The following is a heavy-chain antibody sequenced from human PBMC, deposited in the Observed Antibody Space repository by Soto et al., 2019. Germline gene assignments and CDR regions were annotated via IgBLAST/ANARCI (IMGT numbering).Heavy chain of an antibody. J-gene: IGHJ5*02. Sequence: QVHLQESGPGLVKPSETLSLTCTVSGGAISTYYWTWLRQPAGKGLEWSGRIYSSGSTKYNPSLQSRVTMSLDTSNNQFSLRLTSVTAADTAVYYCARGQRFSDWFDPWGQGTLVTVSS. CDR3: ARGQRFSDWFDP. D-gene: IGHD3-3*01. CDR2: IYSSGST. V-gene: IGHV4-4*07. CDR1: GGAISTYY.